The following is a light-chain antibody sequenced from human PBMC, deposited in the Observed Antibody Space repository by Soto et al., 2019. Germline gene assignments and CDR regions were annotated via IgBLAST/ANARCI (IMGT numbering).Light chain of an antibody. CDR3: QQYNNWPPLT. Sequence: EIVITQSPATVSMSPGETATLSCRASQSVSSSLAWYQQTPGRAPRLLIYGASTRATGIPTRFSGSGSGTEFTLTVSSLHSEDFAVYFCQQYNNWPPLTFGVRTRV. V-gene: IGKV3-15*01. CDR1: QSVSSS. J-gene: IGKJ4*01. CDR2: GAS.